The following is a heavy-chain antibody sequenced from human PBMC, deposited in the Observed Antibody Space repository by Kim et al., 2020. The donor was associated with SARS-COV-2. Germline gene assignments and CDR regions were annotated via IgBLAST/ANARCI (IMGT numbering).Heavy chain of an antibody. V-gene: IGHV1-2*02. Sequence: SVKVSCKASGYTFTGYYMHWVRQAPGQGLEWMGWINPNSGGTNYAQKFQGRVTMTRDTSISTAYMELSRLRSDDTAVYYCARFGQRISMVRGVNWFDPWGQGTLVTVSS. CDR2: INPNSGGT. CDR3: ARFGQRISMVRGVNWFDP. J-gene: IGHJ5*02. D-gene: IGHD3-10*01. CDR1: GYTFTGYY.